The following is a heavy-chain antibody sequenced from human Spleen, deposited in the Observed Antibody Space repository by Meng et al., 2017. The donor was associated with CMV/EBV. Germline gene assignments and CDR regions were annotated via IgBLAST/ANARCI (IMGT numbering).Heavy chain of an antibody. CDR1: NGSIGLIAYY. V-gene: IGHV4-39*07. CDR2: IYYSGQT. D-gene: IGHD1-7*01. CDR3: ARIEDNWNYAVSY. J-gene: IGHJ4*02. Sequence: SNGSIGLIAYYWAWIRQPPGKGLEWIGHIYYSGQTYYNPSLKSRLTMSIDTAKRQFSLNLGSVNAADSAVYFCARIEDNWNYAVSYWGQGILVTVSS.